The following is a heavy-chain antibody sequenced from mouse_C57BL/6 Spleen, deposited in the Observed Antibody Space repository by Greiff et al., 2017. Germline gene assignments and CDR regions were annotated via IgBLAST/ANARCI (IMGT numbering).Heavy chain of an antibody. J-gene: IGHJ3*01. CDR2: IDPETGGT. CDR3: AVNYDMAWFAY. Sequence: VHLVESGAELVRPGASVTLSCKASGYTFTDYEMHWVKQTPVHGLEWIGAIDPETGGTAYNQKFKGKAILTADKSSSTAYMELRRLTSEDSAVYYCAVNYDMAWFAYWGQGTMVTVSA. CDR1: GYTFTDYE. V-gene: IGHV1-15*01. D-gene: IGHD2-4*01.